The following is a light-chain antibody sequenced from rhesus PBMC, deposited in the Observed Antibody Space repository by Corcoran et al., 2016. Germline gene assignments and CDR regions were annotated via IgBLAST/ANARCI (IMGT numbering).Light chain of an antibody. V-gene: IGKV3-40*03. J-gene: IGKJ4*01. CDR2: SAH. CDR1: ESVVRN. CDR3: QQYNDLLLT. Sequence: EIVMKQSPATLSLSPGETASLSCRASESVVRNSAWYPQKPGKVPKPLVHSAHFRATGSPDRFGGSGCRTELTLTLRRLCPEDVVVDNCQQYNDLLLTFGGGPKVELK.